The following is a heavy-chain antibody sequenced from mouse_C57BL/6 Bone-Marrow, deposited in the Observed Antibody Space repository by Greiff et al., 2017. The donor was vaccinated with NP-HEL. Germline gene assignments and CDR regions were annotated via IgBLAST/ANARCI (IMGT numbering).Heavy chain of an antibody. CDR3: AREDGNSDWYFDV. D-gene: IGHD2-1*01. Sequence: EVKLMESVAELVRPGASVKLSCTASGFNIKNTYMHWLKQRPEQGLEWIGRIDPAKGNTKYVPKFQGKATIIADTSSNTAYLQLNSLTSEDTALYYCAREDGNSDWYFDVWGTGTTVTVSS. V-gene: IGHV14-3*01. CDR2: IDPAKGNT. CDR1: GFNIKNTY. J-gene: IGHJ1*03.